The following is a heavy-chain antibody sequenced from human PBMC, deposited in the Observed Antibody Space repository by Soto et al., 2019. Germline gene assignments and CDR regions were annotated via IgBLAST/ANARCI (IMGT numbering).Heavy chain of an antibody. CDR1: GFTFSTYG. D-gene: IGHD3-10*01. V-gene: IGHV3-30-3*01. Sequence: SLRLSCAASGFTFSTYGMHWVRQARGKGLEWVAVISYDGNNKDYADSVKGRFTISRDNSKNTLYLQMNSLRVEDTAVYYCARDMREGTAHYYGSGSYFNYYYGMDVWGQGTTVTVSS. J-gene: IGHJ6*02. CDR2: ISYDGNNK. CDR3: ARDMREGTAHYYGSGSYFNYYYGMDV.